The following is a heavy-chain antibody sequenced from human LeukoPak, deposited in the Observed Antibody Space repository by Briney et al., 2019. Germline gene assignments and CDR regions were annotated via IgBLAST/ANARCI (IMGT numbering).Heavy chain of an antibody. J-gene: IGHJ6*02. Sequence: SGGSLRLSCAASGFTFSSYAMSWVRQAPGKGLEWVSAISGSGGSTYYADSVKGRFTISRDNSKNTLYLQMNSLRAEDTAVYYCARFKGPYYYYGMDVWGQGTTVTVSS. V-gene: IGHV3-23*01. CDR2: ISGSGGST. CDR3: ARFKGPYYYYGMDV. D-gene: IGHD3-3*01. CDR1: GFTFSSYA.